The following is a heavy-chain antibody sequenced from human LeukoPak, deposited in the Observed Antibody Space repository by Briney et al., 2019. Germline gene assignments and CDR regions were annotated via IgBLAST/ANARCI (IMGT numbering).Heavy chain of an antibody. J-gene: IGHJ5*02. CDR3: ARDLRGYCSGGSCYGFDP. CDR2: INPNSGGT. Sequence: ASVKVSCKASGYTFTGYYMHWVRQAPGQGLEWMGWINPNSGGTNYAQKFQGRVTMTRDTSISTAYMELSRLRSDDTAVYYCARDLRGYCSGGSCYGFDPWGQGTLVTVSS. D-gene: IGHD2-15*01. CDR1: GYTFTGYY. V-gene: IGHV1-2*02.